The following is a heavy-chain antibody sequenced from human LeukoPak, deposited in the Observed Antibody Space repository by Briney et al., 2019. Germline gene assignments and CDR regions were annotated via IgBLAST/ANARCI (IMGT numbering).Heavy chain of an antibody. Sequence: GRSLRLSCAASGFTVSSNYMSWVRQAPGKGLEWVSVIYSGGSTYYADSVKGRFTISRDNSKNTLYLQMNSLRAEDTAVYYCAREGHYYGSGYYYYGMDVWGQGTTVTVSS. CDR1: GFTVSSNY. V-gene: IGHV3-66*01. CDR3: AREGHYYGSGYYYYGMDV. CDR2: IYSGGST. J-gene: IGHJ6*02. D-gene: IGHD3-10*01.